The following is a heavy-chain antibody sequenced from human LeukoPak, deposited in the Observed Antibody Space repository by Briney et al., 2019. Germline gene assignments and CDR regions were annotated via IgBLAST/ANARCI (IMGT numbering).Heavy chain of an antibody. CDR1: GFTFRSYA. D-gene: IGHD2-2*01. J-gene: IGHJ4*02. V-gene: IGHV3-30*01. Sequence: GRSLRLSCAASGFTFRSYAMHWVRQAPGKGLEWVAVISYDGSNKYYADSVKGRFTISRDNSKNTLYLQMNSLRAEDTAVYYCARDIQGACIQHLVSLFLPAAMQFDYWGQGTLVTVSS. CDR2: ISYDGSNK. CDR3: ARDIQGACIQHLVSLFLPAAMQFDY.